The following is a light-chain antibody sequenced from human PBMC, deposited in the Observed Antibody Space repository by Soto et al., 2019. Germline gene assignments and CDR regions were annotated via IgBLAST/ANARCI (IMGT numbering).Light chain of an antibody. V-gene: IGKV1-39*01. Sequence: DIPMTQSPSSLSASVGDRVTITCRASQSISSYLNWYQQKPGRAPKLLIYAASNLQSGVPSRFSGSGSGTDFTLTISSLQPEDFATYYCQQSYSTSWTFGQGTKVEIK. CDR3: QQSYSTSWT. CDR2: AAS. CDR1: QSISSY. J-gene: IGKJ1*01.